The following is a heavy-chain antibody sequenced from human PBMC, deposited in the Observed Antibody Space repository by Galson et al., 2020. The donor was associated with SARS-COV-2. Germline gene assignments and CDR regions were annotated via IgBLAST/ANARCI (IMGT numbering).Heavy chain of an antibody. CDR3: ARDATSSGWYNWFDP. J-gene: IGHJ5*02. Sequence: SETLSLTCTVSGGSISSSNYYWGWIRQPPGKGLEWIGSIYNSGTTHYSPSLQSRVTISVDTSKNQFSLNLGSVTAADTAMYYCARDATSSGWYNWFDPWGQGTLVTVSS. CDR1: GGSISSSNYY. D-gene: IGHD6-19*01. V-gene: IGHV4-39*07. CDR2: IYNSGTT.